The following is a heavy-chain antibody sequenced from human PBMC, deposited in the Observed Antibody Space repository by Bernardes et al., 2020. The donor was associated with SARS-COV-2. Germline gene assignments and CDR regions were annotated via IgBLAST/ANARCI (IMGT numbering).Heavy chain of an antibody. J-gene: IGHJ3*02. CDR2: IYYSGST. D-gene: IGHD3-22*01. V-gene: IGHV4-31*03. CDR3: AREGYYDSSGYYQHDAFDI. CDR1: GGSISSGGYY. Sequence: SETLSLTCTVSGGSISSGGYYWSWIRQHPGKGLEWIGYIYYSGSTYYNPSLKSRVTISVDTSKNQVSLKLSSVTAADTAVYYCAREGYYDSSGYYQHDAFDIWGQGTMVTVSS.